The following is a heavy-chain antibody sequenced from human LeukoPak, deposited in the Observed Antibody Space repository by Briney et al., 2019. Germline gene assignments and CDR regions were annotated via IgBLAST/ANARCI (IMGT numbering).Heavy chain of an antibody. CDR3: ARDAAIVGFDY. J-gene: IGHJ4*02. D-gene: IGHD1-26*01. V-gene: IGHV3-66*01. Sequence: GRSLRLSCAASGFTVSSNYMSWVRQAPGKGLEWVSVIYSGGSTYYADSVKGRFTISRDNSKNTLYLQMNSLRAEDTAVYYCARDAAIVGFDYWGQGTLVTVSS. CDR2: IYSGGST. CDR1: GFTVSSNY.